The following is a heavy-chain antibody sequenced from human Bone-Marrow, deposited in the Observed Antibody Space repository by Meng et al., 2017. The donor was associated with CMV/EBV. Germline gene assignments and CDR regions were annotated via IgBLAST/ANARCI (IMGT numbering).Heavy chain of an antibody. J-gene: IGHJ5*02. V-gene: IGHV4-39*07. CDR3: ARARGYCSSTSCYSSFVP. CDR2: IYYSGST. D-gene: IGHD2-2*02. CDR1: GGSIRSSSYY. Sequence: SETLSLTCTVPGGSIRSSSYYWGWIRQPPGKGLEWIGSIYYSGSTYYNPSLKSRVTISVDTSKNQFSLKLSSVTAADTAVYYCARARGYCSSTSCYSSFVPWGQGTLVTVSS.